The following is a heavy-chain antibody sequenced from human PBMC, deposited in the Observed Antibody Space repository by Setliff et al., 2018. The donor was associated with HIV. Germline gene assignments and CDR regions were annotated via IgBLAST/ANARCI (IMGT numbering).Heavy chain of an antibody. CDR1: GGFIKNSNYY. CDR2: IHYSGST. CDR3: ARASSDIPGVDSNYFDD. Sequence: PSETLSLTCTVYGGFIKNSNYYWGRIRQPPGKGLEWIGNIHYSGSTYYNPSLKSRVTISVDTSKNQFSLKLTSVTAADTAVYYCARASSDIPGVDSNYFDDWGQGTLVTVSS. D-gene: IGHD2-2*01. V-gene: IGHV4-39*01. J-gene: IGHJ4*02.